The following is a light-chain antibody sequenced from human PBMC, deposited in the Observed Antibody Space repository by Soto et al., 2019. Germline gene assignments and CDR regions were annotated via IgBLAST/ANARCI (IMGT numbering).Light chain of an antibody. CDR2: GVY. CDR1: NSDIAIYNY. V-gene: IGLV2-14*01. Sequence: QSALTQPASVSGSPGQSITISCTGTNSDIAIYNYVSWYQQHPGKAPKILLYGVYIRPSGVSNRFSGSKSGNTASLTISGLQAEDEAHYYCSSQRRATLGVFGGGTKLTVL. CDR3: SSQRRATLGV. J-gene: IGLJ3*02.